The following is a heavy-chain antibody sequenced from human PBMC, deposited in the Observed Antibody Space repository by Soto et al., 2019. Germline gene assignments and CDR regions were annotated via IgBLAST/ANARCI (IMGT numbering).Heavy chain of an antibody. CDR3: ARIIWSGPLASEL. CDR1: GFTFSSNS. D-gene: IGHD3-3*01. Sequence: EVQVVESGGGLVQPGGSLRLSCAASGFTFSSNSMNWVRQAPGKGLEWISYISRSSSTIYADSVKGRFTVSRENAMNSLYLQMNSLRDVDTAVYYCARIIWSGPLASELCGRGTLVT. J-gene: IGHJ4*02. V-gene: IGHV3-48*02. CDR2: ISRSSSTI.